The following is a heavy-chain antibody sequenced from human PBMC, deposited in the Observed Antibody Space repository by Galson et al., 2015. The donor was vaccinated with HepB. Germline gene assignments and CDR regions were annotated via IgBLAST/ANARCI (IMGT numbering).Heavy chain of an antibody. J-gene: IGHJ4*02. Sequence: SVKVSCKASGYTFTGYCMHWVRQAPGQGLEWMGWINPNSGSTNYAQKFQGRVTMTRDTSISTAYMELSRLRSDDTAVYYCARDLDSSGYYPFDYWGQGTLVTVSS. CDR1: GYTFTGYC. CDR2: INPNSGST. CDR3: ARDLDSSGYYPFDY. V-gene: IGHV1-2*02. D-gene: IGHD3-22*01.